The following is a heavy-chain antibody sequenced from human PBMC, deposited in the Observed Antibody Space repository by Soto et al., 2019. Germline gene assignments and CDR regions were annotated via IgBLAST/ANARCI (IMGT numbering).Heavy chain of an antibody. J-gene: IGHJ5*02. CDR1: GFTFRSFT. CDR2: ISSNSAYI. Sequence: LRLSCAASGFTFRSFTMNWVRQAPGKGLEWVSTISSNSAYIYYTDALRGRLTISRDNAKNSLHLQMNSLRAEDTAVYYCTRDASRDSSARGWFDPWGRGTMVTVXS. CDR3: TRDASRDSSARGWFDP. V-gene: IGHV3-21*01. D-gene: IGHD6-13*01.